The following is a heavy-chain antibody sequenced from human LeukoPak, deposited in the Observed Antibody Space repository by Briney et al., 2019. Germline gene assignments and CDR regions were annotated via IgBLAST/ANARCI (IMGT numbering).Heavy chain of an antibody. CDR3: AREKHGSSGSLSLWY. CDR2: ISPYNGNT. Sequence: ASVKASCKASGYTFTGYYMHWVRQAPGQGLEWMGWISPYNGNTNYAQKLQGRVTMTTDTSTSTAYMEVRSLRSDDTAVYYCAREKHGSSGSLSLWYWGQGTLVTVSS. J-gene: IGHJ4*02. V-gene: IGHV1-18*04. CDR1: GYTFTGYY. D-gene: IGHD1-26*01.